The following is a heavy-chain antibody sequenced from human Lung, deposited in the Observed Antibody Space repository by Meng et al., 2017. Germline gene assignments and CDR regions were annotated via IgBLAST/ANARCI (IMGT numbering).Heavy chain of an antibody. CDR2: INPKSGDT. D-gene: IGHD6-13*01. Sequence: QGRLVRSGVEGKKAGASVKVSCKASGYTFPDYWLHWVRRAPGQGLEWMGRINPKSGDTHYAQRFQGRVTMTGDTSISTAYMELSGLRSDDTAMYYCARDEDISAAGKLFGDYWGQGTLVTVSS. CDR3: ARDEDISAAGKLFGDY. J-gene: IGHJ4*02. CDR1: GYTFPDYW. V-gene: IGHV1-2*06.